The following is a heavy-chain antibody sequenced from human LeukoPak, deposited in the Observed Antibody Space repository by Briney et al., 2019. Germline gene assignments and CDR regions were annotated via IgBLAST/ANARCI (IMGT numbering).Heavy chain of an antibody. D-gene: IGHD6-19*01. CDR3: ARSGWYFSRGIYYYYGMDV. CDR1: GYTFTSYG. CDR2: ISAYNGNT. V-gene: IGHV1-18*01. Sequence: ASVKVSCKASGYTFTSYGIGWVRQAPGQGLEWMGWISAYNGNTNYAQKLQGRVTMTTDTSTSTAYMELRSLRSDDTAVYYCARSGWYFSRGIYYYYGMDVWGQGTTVTVSS. J-gene: IGHJ6*02.